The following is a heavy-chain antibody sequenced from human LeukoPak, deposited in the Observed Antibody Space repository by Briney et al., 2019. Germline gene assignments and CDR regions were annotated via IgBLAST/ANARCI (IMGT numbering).Heavy chain of an antibody. CDR2: IYPGDSDT. CDR1: GSIFTSYW. D-gene: IGHD6-19*01. J-gene: IGHJ4*02. Sequence: GASLKISCKGSGSIFTSYWIGWVRPLPGKGLEWMGIIYPGDSDTRYSPSFQGQVTISADKSISTAYLQWSSLKASATAMYYCATDSSGWYYFDYWGQGTLVTVSS. CDR3: ATDSSGWYYFDY. V-gene: IGHV5-51*01.